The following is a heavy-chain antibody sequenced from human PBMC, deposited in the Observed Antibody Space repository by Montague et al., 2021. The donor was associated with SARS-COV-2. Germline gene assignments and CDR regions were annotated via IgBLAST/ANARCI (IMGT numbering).Heavy chain of an antibody. Sequence: SLRLSCAASGFTFSNYDMNWVRQALGKGPEWISYISTSAYTTSYAGSVKGRFTISRDNGRNALYLQMNSLRVEEKAVYYCTRDYRRIVGDGLDLWGQGTKVTVSS. CDR2: ISTSAYTT. CDR3: TRDYRRIVGDGLDL. V-gene: IGHV3-48*03. CDR1: GFTFSNYD. J-gene: IGHJ3*01. D-gene: IGHD3-16*02.